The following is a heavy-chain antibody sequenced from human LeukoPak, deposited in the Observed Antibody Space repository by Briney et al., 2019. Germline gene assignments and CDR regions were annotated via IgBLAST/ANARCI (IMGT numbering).Heavy chain of an antibody. Sequence: SETLSLTCSVSCRPINCSSYYWGWIRPPPGKGLEWGGSIYYSGSTYYNPSLKSRVTISVDTSKKQFFLQLSLVTAANAAVYYCARQNLCYNCDYWGQGTLVTVSS. CDR1: CRPINCSSYY. CDR3: ARQNLCYNCDY. V-gene: IGHV4-39*01. CDR2: IYYSGST. D-gene: IGHD2-2*02. J-gene: IGHJ4*02.